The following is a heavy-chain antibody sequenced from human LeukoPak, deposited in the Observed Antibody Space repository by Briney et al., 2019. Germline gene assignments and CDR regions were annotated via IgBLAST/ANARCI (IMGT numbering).Heavy chain of an antibody. CDR2: ASGRDDST. CDR3: AKWGDYDILTGYYDSDY. J-gene: IGHJ4*02. D-gene: IGHD3-9*01. V-gene: IGHV3-23*01. CDR1: GFTFSNYA. Sequence: GASRRLSCAASGFTFSNYAMSWVRQAPGKGLKWVSAASGRDDSTYYADSVKGRFTISRDNSKNTLYLQMNSLRAEDTAVYYCAKWGDYDILTGYYDSDYWGQGTLVTVSS.